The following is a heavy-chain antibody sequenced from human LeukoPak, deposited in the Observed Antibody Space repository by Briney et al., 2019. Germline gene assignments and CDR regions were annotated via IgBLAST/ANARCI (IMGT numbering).Heavy chain of an antibody. D-gene: IGHD1-14*01. V-gene: IGHV4-34*01. Sequence: KPSETLSLTCTVSGGSISSYYWSWIRQPPGKGLEWIGEINHSGSTNYNPSLKSRVTTSVDTSKNQFSLKLSSVTAADTAVYYCARVRTSRGMAIARDLGPGTRDYYYYGMDVWGQGTTVTVSS. CDR1: GGSISSYY. CDR3: ARVRTSRGMAIARDLGPGTRDYYYYGMDV. J-gene: IGHJ6*02. CDR2: INHSGST.